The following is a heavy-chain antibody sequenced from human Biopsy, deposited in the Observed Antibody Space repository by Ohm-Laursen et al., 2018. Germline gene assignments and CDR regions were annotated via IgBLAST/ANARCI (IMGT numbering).Heavy chain of an antibody. V-gene: IGHV1-46*01. D-gene: IGHD6-19*01. J-gene: IGHJ4*02. CDR3: ARNTGWYGDLYYFDY. CDR1: GYTFIAYN. CDR2: INPSGSTT. Sequence: ASVKVSCNASGYTFIAYNIHWVRQAPGQGLEWMGMINPSGSTTSYPQIFQGRVTMTRDTSKSTVYMELSSLRSADTAVYFCARNTGWYGDLYYFDYWGQGTLVTVSS.